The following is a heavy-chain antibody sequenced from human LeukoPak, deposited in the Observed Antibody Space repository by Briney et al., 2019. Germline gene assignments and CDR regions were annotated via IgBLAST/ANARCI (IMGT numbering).Heavy chain of an antibody. D-gene: IGHD2-8*02. CDR3: ARDFVETGVVGFDM. CDR2: VYDGGRT. Sequence: KSSETLSLTCTVSGDSIGTYFWNWLRQSAGEGLEWIGHVYDGGRTNYNPSLKGRVTISVDTSRNLFSLRLSSVTAADTAVYYCARDFVETGVVGFDMWGQGKRVTVSS. V-gene: IGHV4-4*07. CDR1: GDSIGTYF. J-gene: IGHJ3*02.